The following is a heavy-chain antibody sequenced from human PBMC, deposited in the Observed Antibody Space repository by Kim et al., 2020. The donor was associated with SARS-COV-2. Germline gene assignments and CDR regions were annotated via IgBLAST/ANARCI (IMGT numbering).Heavy chain of an antibody. CDR3: ARQLLVYCISISCSVAF. CDR2: ISYDGSNK. V-gene: IGHV3-30*04. J-gene: IGHJ3*01. Sequence: GGSLRLSCAASGFTFSSYAMHWVRQAPGKGLEWVAVISYDGSNKYYADSVKGRFTISRDNSKNTLYLQMNSLRAEDTAGYYCARQLLVYCISISCSVAF. CDR1: GFTFSSYA. D-gene: IGHD2-2*01.